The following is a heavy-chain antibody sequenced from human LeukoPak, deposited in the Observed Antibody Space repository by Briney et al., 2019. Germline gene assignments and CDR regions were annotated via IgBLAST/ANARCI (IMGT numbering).Heavy chain of an antibody. J-gene: IGHJ5*02. D-gene: IGHD3-10*01. CDR3: ARGDQEGYQSGLMVRTKGGVPSNWFDP. Sequence: ASVTVSCKASGYTFTVYYMHWVRQVPGQGLEWMGWINPNSGGTNYAQKFQGRVTTTRDTSISTAYMELSRLRSDDTAVYYCARGDQEGYQSGLMVRTKGGVPSNWFDPWGQGTLVTVSS. V-gene: IGHV1-2*02. CDR2: INPNSGGT. CDR1: GYTFTVYY.